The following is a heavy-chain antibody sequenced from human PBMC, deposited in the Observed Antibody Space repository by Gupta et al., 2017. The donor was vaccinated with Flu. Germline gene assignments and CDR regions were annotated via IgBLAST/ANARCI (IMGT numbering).Heavy chain of an antibody. D-gene: IGHD3-10*01. Sequence: GSRLYSCIRQPPGKGLGWTGYIYYSGNTYYNTSLNSRVTIAVDTSKNQFSLKVTSLTAGDTAVYYCARTQRIGGAGLLDFWGQGTLVTVSS. CDR2: IYYSGNT. CDR1: GSRL. J-gene: IGHJ4*02. V-gene: IGHV4-61*01. CDR3: ARTQRIGGAGLLDF.